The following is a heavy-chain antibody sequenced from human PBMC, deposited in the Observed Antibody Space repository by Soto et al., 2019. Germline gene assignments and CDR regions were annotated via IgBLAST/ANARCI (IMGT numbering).Heavy chain of an antibody. CDR3: ARDSGITIFGVVSLIDY. J-gene: IGHJ4*02. D-gene: IGHD3-3*01. Sequence: ASVKVSCKASGYTFTSYGISWVRQAPGQGLEWMGWTSAYNGNTNYAQKLQGRVTMTTDTSTSTAYMELRSLRSDDTAVYYCARDSGITIFGVVSLIDYWGQGTLVTVSS. V-gene: IGHV1-18*01. CDR2: TSAYNGNT. CDR1: GYTFTSYG.